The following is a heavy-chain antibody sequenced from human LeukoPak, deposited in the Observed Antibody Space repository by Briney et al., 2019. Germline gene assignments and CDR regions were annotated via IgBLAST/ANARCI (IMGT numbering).Heavy chain of an antibody. CDR2: IYYSGGT. CDR3: SRWGYDDGSGYFDYKYDY. CDR1: SGSINVYY. J-gene: IGHJ4*02. D-gene: IGHD3-22*01. V-gene: IGHV4-59*12. Sequence: PSETLSLTCTLSSGSINVYYWSWIRQPPGKGLEWIGYIYYSGGTNYSPSPKSRLTISLDKSKHQFSLKLSSVTAPDTAVYYCSRWGYDDGSGYFDYKYDYWGQGTLVTVSS.